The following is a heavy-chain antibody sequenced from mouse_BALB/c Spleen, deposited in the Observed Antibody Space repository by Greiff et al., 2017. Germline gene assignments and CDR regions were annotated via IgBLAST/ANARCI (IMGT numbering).Heavy chain of an antibody. Sequence: EVKLQQSGAELVRSGASVKLSCTASGFNIKDYYMHWVKQRPEQGLEWIGWIDPENGDTEYAPKFQGKATMTADTSSNTAYLQLSSLTSEDTAVYYCNALNWDYWGQGTTLTVSS. CDR1: GFNIKDYY. CDR3: NALNWDY. J-gene: IGHJ2*01. CDR2: IDPENGDT. V-gene: IGHV14-4*02. D-gene: IGHD1-3*01.